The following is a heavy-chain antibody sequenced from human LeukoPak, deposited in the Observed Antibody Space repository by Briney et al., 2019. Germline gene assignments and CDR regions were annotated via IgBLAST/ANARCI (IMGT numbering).Heavy chain of an antibody. J-gene: IGHJ6*03. D-gene: IGHD2-2*01. CDR1: GYTFTSYG. Sequence: ASVKVSCKASGYTFTSYGISWVRQAPGQGLEWMGWISAYNGNTNYGQKLQGRVTMTTDTSTSTPYMELRSLRSDDTAVYYCARVPRDIVVVPAATSPNSYGPTNYYYYYMDVWGKGTTVTVSS. CDR2: ISAYNGNT. V-gene: IGHV1-18*01. CDR3: ARVPRDIVVVPAATSPNSYGPTNYYYYYMDV.